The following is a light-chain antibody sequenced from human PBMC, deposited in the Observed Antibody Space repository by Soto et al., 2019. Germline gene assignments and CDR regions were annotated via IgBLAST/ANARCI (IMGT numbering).Light chain of an antibody. J-gene: IGLJ1*01. CDR1: SSDIGAYNY. CDR3: SSYTTSNTHV. Sequence: QSVLTQPASVSGSPGQSITISCSGTSSDIGAYNYVSWHQQHPGKVPKITIYDVSSRPSGVSNRFSGSKSGNTASLTISGLQAEDEADYYCSSYTTSNTHVFGGGTKVTVL. V-gene: IGLV2-14*01. CDR2: DVS.